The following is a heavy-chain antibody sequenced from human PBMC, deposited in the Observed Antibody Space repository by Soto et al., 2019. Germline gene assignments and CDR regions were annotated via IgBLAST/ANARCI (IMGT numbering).Heavy chain of an antibody. Sequence: PVGSLRLSCAASGFTFSSYAMSWVRQAPGKGLKWVSAISGSGGSTYYADSVKGRFTISRDNSKNTLYLQMNSLRAEDTAVYYCAKDSYRYYYDSSGYRPYGMDVWGQGTTVTVSS. CDR3: AKDSYRYYYDSSGYRPYGMDV. CDR2: ISGSGGST. V-gene: IGHV3-23*01. CDR1: GFTFSSYA. D-gene: IGHD3-22*01. J-gene: IGHJ6*02.